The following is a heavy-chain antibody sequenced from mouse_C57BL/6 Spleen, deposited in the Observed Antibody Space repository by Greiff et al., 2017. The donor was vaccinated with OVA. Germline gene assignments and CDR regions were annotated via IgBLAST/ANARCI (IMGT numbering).Heavy chain of an antibody. CDR1: GFTFSSYA. D-gene: IGHD1-1*01. J-gene: IGHJ4*01. CDR2: ISDGGSYT. V-gene: IGHV5-4*01. CDR3: ARVSYYGSALYYAMDY. Sequence: EVQGVESGGGLVKPGGSLKLSCAASGFTFSSYAMSWVRQTPEKRLEWVATISDGGSYTYYPDNVKGRFTISRDNAKNNLYLQMSHLKSEDTAMYYCARVSYYGSALYYAMDYWGQGTSVTVSS.